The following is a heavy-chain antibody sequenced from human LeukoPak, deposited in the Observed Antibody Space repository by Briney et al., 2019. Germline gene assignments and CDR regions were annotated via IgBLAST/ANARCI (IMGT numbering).Heavy chain of an antibody. J-gene: IGHJ5*02. CDR2: IYYSGST. D-gene: IGHD6-13*01. CDR1: GGSISYY. V-gene: IGHV4-59*01. CDR3: ARLTTYSSSWLGRRVSWFDP. Sequence: SETLSLTCTVSGGSISYYWSWIRQPPGKGLEWIGYIYYSGSTNYNPSLKSRVTISVDTSKNQFSLKLSSVTAADTAVYYCARLTTYSSSWLGRRVSWFDPWGQGTLVTASS.